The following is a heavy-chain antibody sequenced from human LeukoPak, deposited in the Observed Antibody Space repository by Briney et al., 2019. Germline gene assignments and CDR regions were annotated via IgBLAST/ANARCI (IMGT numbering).Heavy chain of an antibody. D-gene: IGHD4-11*01. CDR2: ISASGDST. CDR1: GFIFNNFA. J-gene: IGHJ1*01. CDR3: AKVTSKYYTVPMKH. Sequence: PGGSLRLSCAGSGFIFNNFAMTWVRQATGKGLEGVSVISASGDSTYHADSVKGRLTISRDNSKNMVFLQMNSLRGGDTALYYCAKVTSKYYTVPMKHWGQGTRVIVSS. V-gene: IGHV3-23*01.